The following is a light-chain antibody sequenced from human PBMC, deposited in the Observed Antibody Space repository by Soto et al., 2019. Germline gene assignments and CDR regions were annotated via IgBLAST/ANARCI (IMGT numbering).Light chain of an antibody. V-gene: IGLV2-14*01. J-gene: IGLJ1*01. CDR3: SSFTSSSTYV. Sequence: QSALTQPASVSGSPGQSITISCTGTSSDVGRYNYVSWYQQHPGKAPKLTIYDVSNRPSGVSSRFSGSKSGNTASLTISGLQAEDEADYYCSSFTSSSTYVFGTGTKLPS. CDR1: SSDVGRYNY. CDR2: DVS.